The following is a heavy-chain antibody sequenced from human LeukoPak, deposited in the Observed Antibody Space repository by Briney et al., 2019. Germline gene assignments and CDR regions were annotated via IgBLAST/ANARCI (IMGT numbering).Heavy chain of an antibody. CDR3: ARGFGVVAATRYYYGMDV. CDR1: GYTFTSYY. Sequence: WASVKVSCKASGYTFTSYYMHWVRQAPGQGLEWMGIINPSGGSTSYAQKFQGRVTMTRDTSTSTVYMELSSLRSEDTAVYYCARGFGVVAATRYYYGMDVWGQGTTVTVSS. V-gene: IGHV1-46*01. CDR2: INPSGGST. D-gene: IGHD2-15*01. J-gene: IGHJ6*02.